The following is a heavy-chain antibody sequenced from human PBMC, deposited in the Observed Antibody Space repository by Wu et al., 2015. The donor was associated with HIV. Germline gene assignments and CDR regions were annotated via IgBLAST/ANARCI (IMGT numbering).Heavy chain of an antibody. J-gene: IGHJ6*02. CDR3: VRDQQWPPEYYHYYGMDV. V-gene: IGHV1-18*04. CDR1: GYTFTSYG. Sequence: QVQLVQSRGEVKKPGASVKVSCQTSGYTFTSYGITWIRQAPGQGLEWVGWISPYNGNTNYAQKLQGRVTMSIDTATSTAYMELRSLRSNDTAMYFCVRDQQWPPEYYHYYGMDVWGQGTT. CDR2: ISPYNGNT. D-gene: IGHD6-19*01.